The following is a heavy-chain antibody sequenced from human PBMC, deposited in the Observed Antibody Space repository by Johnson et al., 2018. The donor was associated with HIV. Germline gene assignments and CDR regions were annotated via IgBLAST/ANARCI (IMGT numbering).Heavy chain of an antibody. CDR1: GFTFSSYG. D-gene: IGHD1-26*01. CDR2: ISYDGSNK. V-gene: IGHV3-30*18. Sequence: QVQLVESGGGVVQPGRSLRLSCAASGFTFSSYGMHWVRQAPGKGLEWVAVISYDGSNKYYADSVTGRFTISRDNSKNTLYLQMNSLKVEDTAIYYCAKGPWDLTHAFDIWGQGAMVTVSS. CDR3: AKGPWDLTHAFDI. J-gene: IGHJ3*02.